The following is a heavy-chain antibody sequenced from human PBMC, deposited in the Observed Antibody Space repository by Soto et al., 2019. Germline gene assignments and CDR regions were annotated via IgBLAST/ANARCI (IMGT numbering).Heavy chain of an antibody. CDR3: AREDRDYYDSSGYYH. V-gene: IGHV4-31*03. CDR1: GGSISSGGYY. CDR2: IYYSGST. Sequence: TLSLTCPVSGGSISSGGYYWSWIRQHPGKGLEWIGYIYYSGSTNYNPSLKSRVTISVDTSKNQFSLKLRSVTAADTAVYYCAREDRDYYDSSGYYHWGQGTLVTVSS. D-gene: IGHD3-22*01. J-gene: IGHJ5*02.